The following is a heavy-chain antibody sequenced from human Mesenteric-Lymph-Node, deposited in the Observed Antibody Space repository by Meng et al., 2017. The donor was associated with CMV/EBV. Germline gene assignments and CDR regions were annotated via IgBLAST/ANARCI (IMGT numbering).Heavy chain of an antibody. D-gene: IGHD2-2*01. V-gene: IGHV4-34*01. Sequence: SETLSLTCAVYGGSFSGYYWSWIRQPPGKGLEWIGEINHSGSTNYNPSLKSRVTISVDTSKNQFSLKLSSVTAADTAVYYCARGPYIVVVPANWFDPWGQGTLVTVSS. CDR2: INHSGST. CDR1: GGSFSGYY. CDR3: ARGPYIVVVPANWFDP. J-gene: IGHJ5*02.